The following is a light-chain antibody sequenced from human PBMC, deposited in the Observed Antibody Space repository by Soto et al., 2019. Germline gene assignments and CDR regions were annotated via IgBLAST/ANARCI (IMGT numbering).Light chain of an antibody. Sequence: QSALTQPASVSGSPGQSITFPCTGNSSDIGKSKYVSWFQQLPGEAPRLIIYEVNSRPSGISDRFSGSKSGNSASLTISGLQPEDESTYYCASQTAPSMWIFGGGTKLSVL. V-gene: IGLV2-14*01. J-gene: IGLJ2*01. CDR3: ASQTAPSMWI. CDR1: SSDIGKSKY. CDR2: EVN.